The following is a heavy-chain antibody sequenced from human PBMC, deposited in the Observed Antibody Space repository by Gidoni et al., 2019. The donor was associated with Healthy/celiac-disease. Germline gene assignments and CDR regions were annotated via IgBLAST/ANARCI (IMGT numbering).Heavy chain of an antibody. V-gene: IGHV3-23*01. CDR3: AKDGSGEP. D-gene: IGHD6-19*01. CDR2: ISGSGGST. CDR1: EFTFSSYA. Sequence: EVQILGSGGVLIQPGVSLRLTCAASEFTFSSYAMSWVRQAPGKVLEWVSAISGSGGSTYYADSVKGLFTIYRDNSKNTLYLQMNSLRAEDTAVYYCAKDGSGEPWGQGTLVTVSS. J-gene: IGHJ5*02.